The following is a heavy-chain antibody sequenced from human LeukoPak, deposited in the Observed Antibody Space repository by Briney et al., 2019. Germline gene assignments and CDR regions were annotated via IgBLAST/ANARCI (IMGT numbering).Heavy chain of an antibody. Sequence: GASVKVSCKASGYTFTSYHIHWVRQAPGQGLEWMGIINPSGGSTSYARKFQGRVTMTRDTSTSTVYMELSSLRSEDTAVYYCARERAVRFLEWLYFDYWGQGTLVTVSS. V-gene: IGHV1-46*03. D-gene: IGHD3-3*01. J-gene: IGHJ4*02. CDR3: ARERAVRFLEWLYFDY. CDR1: GYTFTSYH. CDR2: INPSGGST.